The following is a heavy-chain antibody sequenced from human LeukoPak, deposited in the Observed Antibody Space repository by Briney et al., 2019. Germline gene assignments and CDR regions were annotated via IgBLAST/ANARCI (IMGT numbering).Heavy chain of an antibody. CDR2: ISSSSSYI. CDR3: ARVVERDYDSSGYLPIDY. J-gene: IGHJ4*02. D-gene: IGHD3-22*01. Sequence: PGGSLRLSWAASGXTFSSYSVNWVRQAPGKGLEWVSSISSSSSYIYYADSVKGRFTISRDNAKNSLYLQMDSLRAEDTAVYYCARVVERDYDSSGYLPIDYWGQGTLVTVSS. V-gene: IGHV3-21*01. CDR1: GXTFSSYS.